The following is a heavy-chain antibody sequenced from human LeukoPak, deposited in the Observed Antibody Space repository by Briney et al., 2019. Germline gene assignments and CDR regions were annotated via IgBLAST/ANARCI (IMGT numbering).Heavy chain of an antibody. D-gene: IGHD6-19*01. J-gene: IGHJ4*02. CDR2: IYYSGST. Sequence: KTSETLSLTCTVSGGSISSGGYYWSWIRQHPGKGLEWIGYIYYSGSTYYNPSLKSRVTISVDTSKNQFSLKLSSVTAADTAAYYCARDRASVAGYFDYWGQGTLVTVSS. V-gene: IGHV4-31*03. CDR3: ARDRASVAGYFDY. CDR1: GGSISSGGYY.